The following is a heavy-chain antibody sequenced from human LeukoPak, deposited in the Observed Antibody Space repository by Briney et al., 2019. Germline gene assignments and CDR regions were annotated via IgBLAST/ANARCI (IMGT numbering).Heavy chain of an antibody. CDR1: GLTFSSHW. CDR3: VRERFGAIVEN. J-gene: IGHJ4*02. V-gene: IGHV3-53*01. D-gene: IGHD3-10*01. CDR2: VYGGGNT. Sequence: GGSLRLSCAASGLTFSSHWMHWVRQAPGKGLEWVSTVYGGGNTAYTDSVKGRFTISRDTSKNTLLLQMNSLRAEDTAVYFCVRERFGAIVENWGQGALVIVSS.